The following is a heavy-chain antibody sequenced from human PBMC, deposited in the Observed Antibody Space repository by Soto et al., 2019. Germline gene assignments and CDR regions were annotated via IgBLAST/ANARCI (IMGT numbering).Heavy chain of an antibody. J-gene: IGHJ6*02. D-gene: IGHD2-2*02. CDR3: ARTSLGYCSSTSCYTSPNYYYYGMDV. Sequence: SETLSLTCAVSGGSISSSNWWSWVRQPPGKGLEWIGEIYHSGSTNYNPSLKSRVTISVDKSKNQFSLKLSSVTAAGTAVYYCARTSLGYCSSTSCYTSPNYYYYGMDVWGQGTTVTVSS. CDR1: GGSISSSNW. V-gene: IGHV4-4*02. CDR2: IYHSGST.